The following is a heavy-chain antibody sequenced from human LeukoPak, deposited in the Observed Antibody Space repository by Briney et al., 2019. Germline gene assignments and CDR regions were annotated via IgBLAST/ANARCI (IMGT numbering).Heavy chain of an antibody. V-gene: IGHV3-53*01. D-gene: IGHD6-19*01. Sequence: PGGSLRLSCAASGFTVSSNYMSWVRQAPGKGLEWVSTIYSGGSTYYADSVKGRFTISRDNSKNTLYLQMNSLRAEDTAVYYCARESSSGWTFDYWGQGTLVTVSS. J-gene: IGHJ4*02. CDR1: GFTVSSNY. CDR3: ARESSSGWTFDY. CDR2: IYSGGST.